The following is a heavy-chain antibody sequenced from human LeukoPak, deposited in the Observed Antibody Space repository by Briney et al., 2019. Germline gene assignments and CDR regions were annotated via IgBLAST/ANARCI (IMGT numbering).Heavy chain of an antibody. CDR3: AKSPVSSCRGSFCYPFDY. V-gene: IGHV3-7*01. Sequence: PGGSLRLSCAAAGFTFSSYWMSWVRQAPGKVLEWVANIKQEGSEKYYVDSVKGRFTIARDNAKNSLYLQMNSLRAEDTAVYFCAKSPVSSCRGSFCYPFDYWGQGNLVTVSS. D-gene: IGHD2-15*01. CDR2: IKQEGSEK. J-gene: IGHJ4*02. CDR1: GFTFSSYW.